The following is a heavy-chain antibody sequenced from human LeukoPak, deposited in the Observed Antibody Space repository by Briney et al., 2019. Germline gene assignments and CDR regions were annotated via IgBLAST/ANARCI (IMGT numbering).Heavy chain of an antibody. CDR2: VSHRGST. CDR1: GYAITNGYH. CDR3: ARQDYDFSSGFYTGSNDLDV. Sequence: SETLSLTCTASGYAITNGYHWGWIRQPPGKELEWIGSVSHRGSTYYNPSLESRISISIDRSKNHFSLTLRSVTAADTAVYYCARQDYDFSSGFYTGSNDLDVWGKGTTVTVSS. D-gene: IGHD3-3*01. J-gene: IGHJ6*04. V-gene: IGHV4-38-2*02.